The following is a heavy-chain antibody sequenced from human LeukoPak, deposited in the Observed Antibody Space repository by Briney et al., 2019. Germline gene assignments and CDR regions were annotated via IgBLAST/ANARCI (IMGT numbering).Heavy chain of an antibody. V-gene: IGHV1-69*13. CDR2: IIPIFGTA. J-gene: IGHJ3*02. CDR3: ARERNDYEFHAFDI. D-gene: IGHD4-17*01. CDR1: GGTFSSYA. Sequence: SVKVSCKASGGTFSSYAISWVRQAPGQGLEWMGGIIPIFGTANYAQKFQGRVTITADESTSTAYMELSSLRSEDTAVYYCARERNDYEFHAFDIWGQGTMVTVSS.